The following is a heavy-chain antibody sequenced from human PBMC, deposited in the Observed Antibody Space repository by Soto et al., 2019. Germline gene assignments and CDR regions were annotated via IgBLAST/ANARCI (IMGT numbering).Heavy chain of an antibody. V-gene: IGHV1-18*01. J-gene: IGHJ4*02. CDR1: GYTFTSYG. CDR3: ARDWFGIDY. Sequence: QVQLVQSGAEVKKPGASVQVSCKASGYTFTSYGISWVRQAPGQGLEWMEWINPYNGNTNYAQKLQGRVTMTTDTSTNTAYMELRSLRSVDTAVYYCARDWFGIDYWGPGTVVSVSS. D-gene: IGHD3-16*01. CDR2: INPYNGNT.